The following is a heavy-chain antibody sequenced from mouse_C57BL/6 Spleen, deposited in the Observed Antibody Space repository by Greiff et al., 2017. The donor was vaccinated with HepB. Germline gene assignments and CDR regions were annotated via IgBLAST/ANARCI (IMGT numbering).Heavy chain of an antibody. D-gene: IGHD1-1*01. CDR2: IYPGDGDT. CDR1: GYAFSSSW. Sequence: VQLQQSGPELVKPGASVKISCKASGYAFSSSWMNWVKQRPGKGLEWIGRIYPGDGDTNYNGKFKGKATLTADISSSTAYMQLSSLTSEDSAVYFCARRGLHGSSYGGYFDVWGTGTTVTVSS. V-gene: IGHV1-82*01. CDR3: ARRGLHGSSYGGYFDV. J-gene: IGHJ1*03.